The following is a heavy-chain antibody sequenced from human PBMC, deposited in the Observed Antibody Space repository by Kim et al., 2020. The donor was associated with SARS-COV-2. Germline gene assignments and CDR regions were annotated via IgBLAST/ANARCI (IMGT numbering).Heavy chain of an antibody. CDR2: IIDNSGSI. CDR3: AKARLIDPQWFAP. V-gene: IGHV3-9*01. D-gene: IGHD6-25*01. J-gene: IGHJ5*02. Sequence: GGSLRLSCAASGFSFDDSSMHWVRQAPGKGLEWVSGIIDNSGSIGYADSVKGRFTISRDNAKNSLYLQMNSLRDEDTALYYCAKARLIDPQWFAPWGQG. CDR1: GFSFDDSS.